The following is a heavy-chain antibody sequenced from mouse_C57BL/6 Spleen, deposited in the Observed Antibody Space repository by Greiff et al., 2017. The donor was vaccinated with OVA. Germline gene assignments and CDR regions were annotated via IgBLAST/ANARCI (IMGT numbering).Heavy chain of an antibody. J-gene: IGHJ2*01. CDR1: GYTFTSYG. Sequence: QVQLKESGAELARPGASVKLSCKASGYTFTSYGISWVKQRTGQGLEWIGEIYPRSGNTYYNEKFKGKATLTADKSSSTAYMELRSLTSEDSAVYFCAREEDYGRAGDFDYWGQGTTLTVSS. CDR3: AREEDYGRAGDFDY. D-gene: IGHD1-1*01. CDR2: IYPRSGNT. V-gene: IGHV1-81*01.